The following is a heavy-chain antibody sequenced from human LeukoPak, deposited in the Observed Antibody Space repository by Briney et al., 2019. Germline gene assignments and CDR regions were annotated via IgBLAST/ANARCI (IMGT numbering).Heavy chain of an antibody. Sequence: PSETLFLTCAVYGGSFSGYYWSWIRQTPGKGLEWVGEINHNGSTNYNPSLKSRVTISVDTSKNQFSLKLSSVTAADTAVYYCARVPTERVVAAPNLAYFDYWGQGTLVTVSS. V-gene: IGHV4-34*01. D-gene: IGHD2-15*01. CDR3: ARVPTERVVAAPNLAYFDY. CDR1: GGSFSGYY. J-gene: IGHJ4*02. CDR2: INHNGST.